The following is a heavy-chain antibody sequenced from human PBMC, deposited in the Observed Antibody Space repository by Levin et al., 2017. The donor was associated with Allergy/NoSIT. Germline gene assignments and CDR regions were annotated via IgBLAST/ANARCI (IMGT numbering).Heavy chain of an antibody. CDR1: GGSFSGYY. CDR3: ARGGPAIFGVVIIEYYYYGMDV. J-gene: IGHJ6*02. CDR2: INHSGST. V-gene: IGHV4-34*01. Sequence: ESLKISCAVYGGSFSGYYWSWIRQPPGKGLEWIGEINHSGSTNYNPSLKSRVTISVDTSKNQFSLKLSSVTAADTAVYYCARGGPAIFGVVIIEYYYYGMDVWGQGTTVTVSS. D-gene: IGHD3-3*01.